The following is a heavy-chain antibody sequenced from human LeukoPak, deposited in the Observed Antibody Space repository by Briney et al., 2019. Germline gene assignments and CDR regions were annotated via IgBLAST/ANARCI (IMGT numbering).Heavy chain of an antibody. Sequence: PSETLSLTCAVSGGSISSGGYSWSWIRQPPGKGLEWIGYIYYSGSTYYNPSLKSRVTISVDTSKNQFSLKLSSVTAADTAVYYCARKSIAVIGHRYWYFDLWGRGTLVTVSS. CDR2: IYYSGST. CDR3: ARKSIAVIGHRYWYFDL. CDR1: GGSISSGGYS. J-gene: IGHJ2*01. D-gene: IGHD6-19*01. V-gene: IGHV4-30-4*07.